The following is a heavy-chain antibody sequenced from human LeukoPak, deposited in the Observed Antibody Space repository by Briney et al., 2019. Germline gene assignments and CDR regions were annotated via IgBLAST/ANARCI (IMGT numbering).Heavy chain of an antibody. CDR2: IYSSGRT. J-gene: IGHJ4*02. V-gene: IGHV4-59*08. CDR1: GGSISNYY. Sequence: SETLSLTCTVSGGSISNYYLSWIRQPPGKGLEWIGYIYSSGRTNYNPSLKNRDTISVDKSKNQFSLNLTSVDDPDADVYYCARHLIGAAAPLPFDYWGQGTLVTVSS. D-gene: IGHD6-13*01. CDR3: ARHLIGAAAPLPFDY.